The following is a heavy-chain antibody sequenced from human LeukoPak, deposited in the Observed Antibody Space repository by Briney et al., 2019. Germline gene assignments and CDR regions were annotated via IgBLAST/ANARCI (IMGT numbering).Heavy chain of an antibody. CDR1: GFTFSSYW. CDR2: IKQDGSEK. CDR3: ARDRYCGSGGCPMDV. D-gene: IGHD2-15*01. Sequence: HAGGSLRLSCAASGFTFSSYWMSWVRQAPGKGLEWLANIKQDGSEKYYVDSVKGRFTISRDNAKNSLYLQMNSLRVEDTAVYYCARDRYCGSGGCPMDVWGKGTTVTVSS. V-gene: IGHV3-7*01. J-gene: IGHJ6*03.